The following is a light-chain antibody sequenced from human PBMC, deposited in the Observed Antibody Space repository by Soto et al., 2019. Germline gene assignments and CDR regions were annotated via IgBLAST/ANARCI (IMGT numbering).Light chain of an antibody. CDR3: QQSYSTIT. J-gene: IGKJ4*01. Sequence: DIQMTQSPSSLSASVGDRVTITCRASQSISSYLNWYQQKPGKAPKLLIYAASSLQSGVPSRFSGSGSGKDFTLTISSLQPEDFATYYCQQSYSTITFGGGTKVEIK. CDR2: AAS. CDR1: QSISSY. V-gene: IGKV1-39*01.